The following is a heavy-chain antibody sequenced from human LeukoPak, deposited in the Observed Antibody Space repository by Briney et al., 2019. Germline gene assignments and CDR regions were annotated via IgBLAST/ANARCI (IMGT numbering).Heavy chain of an antibody. Sequence: PGGSLRLSCAASGITFISYWMHWVRQAPGQGLVWVSRINSGGSTISYAASVKGRFTISRDTAKNTLYLQMNSLRAEDTAVYYCARGHHYYDSSAYYYWGQGTLVTVSS. D-gene: IGHD3-22*01. V-gene: IGHV3-74*01. CDR3: ARGHHYYDSSAYYY. CDR1: GITFISYW. CDR2: INSGGSTI. J-gene: IGHJ4*02.